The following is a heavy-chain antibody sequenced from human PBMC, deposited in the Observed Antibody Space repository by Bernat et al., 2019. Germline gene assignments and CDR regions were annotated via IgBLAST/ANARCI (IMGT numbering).Heavy chain of an antibody. CDR1: GFTFSSYG. D-gene: IGHD5-12*01. Sequence: QVQLVESGGGVAQPGGSLRLSCAASGFTFSSYGMHWVRQAPGKGLEWVAFIRYDGSNKYYADSVKGRFTISRDNSKNTLYLQMNSLRAEDTAVYYCAKDMRTVDIVATIPLGNYWGQGTLVTVSS. CDR3: AKDMRTVDIVATIPLGNY. J-gene: IGHJ4*02. CDR2: IRYDGSNK. V-gene: IGHV3-30*02.